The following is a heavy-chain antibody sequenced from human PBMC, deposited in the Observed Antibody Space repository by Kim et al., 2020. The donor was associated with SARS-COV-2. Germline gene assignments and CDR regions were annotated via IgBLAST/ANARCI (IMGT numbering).Heavy chain of an antibody. CDR2: ISYDGSNK. CDR3: ASDYGGEEQWLVGDY. V-gene: IGHV3-30-3*01. CDR1: GFTFSSYA. J-gene: IGHJ4*02. Sequence: GGSLRLSCAASGFTFSSYAMHWVRQAPGKGLEWVAVISYDGSNKYYADSVKGRFTISRDNSKNTLYLQMNSLRAEDTAVYYCASDYGGEEQWLVGDYWGQGTLVTVSS. D-gene: IGHD6-19*01.